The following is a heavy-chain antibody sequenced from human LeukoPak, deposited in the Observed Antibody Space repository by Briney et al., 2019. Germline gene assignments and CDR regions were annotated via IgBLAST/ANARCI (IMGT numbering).Heavy chain of an antibody. D-gene: IGHD6-19*01. CDR3: ASPRPYSSGWYYFDY. CDR2: IYTSGST. Sequence: PSETLSPTCTVSGGSISSGNYYWSWIRQPAGKGLEWIGRIYTSGSTNYNPSLKSRVTISVDTSKNQFSLKLSSVTAADTAVYYCASPRPYSSGWYYFDYWGQGTLVTVSS. J-gene: IGHJ4*02. V-gene: IGHV4-61*02. CDR1: GGSISSGNYY.